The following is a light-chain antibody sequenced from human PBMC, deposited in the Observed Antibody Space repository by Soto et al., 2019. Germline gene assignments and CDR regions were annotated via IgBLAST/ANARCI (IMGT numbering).Light chain of an antibody. CDR2: DAS. J-gene: IGKJ4*01. Sequence: AIQLTQSASPLPASVGDRVTITCRASQGISSALAWYQQKPGKATKLLIYDASNLESGAPSRFSGSGSGTDFTPTISNLQSEDFATYYCQQFNSLPPTFGGGTKVEIK. CDR3: QQFNSLPPT. V-gene: IGKV1-13*02. CDR1: QGISSA.